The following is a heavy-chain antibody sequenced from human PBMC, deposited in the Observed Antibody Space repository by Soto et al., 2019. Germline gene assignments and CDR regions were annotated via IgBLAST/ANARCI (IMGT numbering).Heavy chain of an antibody. Sequence: EVQVLESGGGLVQPGGSLRLSCVGSGFIFSNYAMAWVRQAPGKGLEWGSGFAGSGGTYYADSVKGRYTIYRDNSKNTLYLQMNSLRVEDTVVYYCAKSQSSLSYMDVWGKGTAVTVSS. J-gene: IGHJ6*03. CDR2: FAGSGGT. CDR1: GFIFSNYA. CDR3: AKSQSSLSYMDV. V-gene: IGHV3-23*01.